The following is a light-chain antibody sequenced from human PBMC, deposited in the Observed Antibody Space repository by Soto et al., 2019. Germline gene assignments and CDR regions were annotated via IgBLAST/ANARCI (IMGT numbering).Light chain of an antibody. V-gene: IGLV2-11*01. CDR1: SSDVGAYDF. CDR2: DVI. J-gene: IGLJ3*02. CDR3: SSYAGSHTHEV. Sequence: QSALTQPRSVSGSLGQSVTISCTGTSSDVGAYDFVSWYQQNPGKAPRLIIFDVINRPSGVPDRFSGSKSGNTASLTISGLQSEAGAEYHCSSYAGSHTHEVFGGGTKLTVL.